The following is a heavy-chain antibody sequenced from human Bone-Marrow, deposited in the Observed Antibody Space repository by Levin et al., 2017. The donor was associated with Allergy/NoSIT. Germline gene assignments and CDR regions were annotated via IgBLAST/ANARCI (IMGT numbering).Heavy chain of an antibody. D-gene: IGHD3-3*01. J-gene: IGHJ4*02. Sequence: GGSLRLSCAASGFTFSSYAMHWVRQAPGKGLEWVAVISYDGSNKYYADSVKGRFTISRDNSKNTLYLQMNSLRAEDTAVYYCARDSSIFGVVIVRYYFDYWGQGTLVTVSS. V-gene: IGHV3-30-3*01. CDR3: ARDSSIFGVVIVRYYFDY. CDR1: GFTFSSYA. CDR2: ISYDGSNK.